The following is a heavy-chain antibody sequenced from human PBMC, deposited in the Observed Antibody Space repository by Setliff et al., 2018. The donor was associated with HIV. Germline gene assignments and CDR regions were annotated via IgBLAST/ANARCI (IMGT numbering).Heavy chain of an antibody. V-gene: IGHV4-39*01. J-gene: IGHJ6*03. Sequence: SETLSLTCTVSGGSISSSHYYWGWIRQPPGKGLEWIGSVHYSGSTYYNPSLKSRGTISADTSKNQFSLKLSSVTAADMAVYFCVRQEIDSSSYYYYMDVWGKGTTVTVSS. CDR3: VRQEIDSSSYYYYMDV. CDR2: VHYSGST. D-gene: IGHD6-6*01. CDR1: GGSISSSHYY.